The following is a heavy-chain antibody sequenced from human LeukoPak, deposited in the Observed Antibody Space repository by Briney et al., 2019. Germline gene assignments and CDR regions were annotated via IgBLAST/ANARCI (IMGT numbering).Heavy chain of an antibody. CDR3: ARETSTDAFDI. V-gene: IGHV3-30-3*01. CDR1: GFTFSSYA. CDR2: MSYDGSNK. Sequence: GGSLRLSCAASGFTFSSYAMHWVRQAPGKGLEWVAVMSYDGSNKYYADSVKGRFTISRDNSKNTLYLQMNSLRAEDTAVYYCARETSTDAFDIWGQGTMVTVSS. J-gene: IGHJ3*02.